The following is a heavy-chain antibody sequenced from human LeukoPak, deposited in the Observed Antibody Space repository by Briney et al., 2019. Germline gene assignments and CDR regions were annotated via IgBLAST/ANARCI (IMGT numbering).Heavy chain of an antibody. V-gene: IGHV4-39*01. CDR2: IYYSGST. CDR1: GXSISSSSDY. Sequence: TSETLSLTCTVSGXSISSSSDYWGWIRQPPGKGLEWIGNIYYSGSTYYNPSLRSRVTISVDTSKNQFSLKLNSVTAADTAVYYCARQGGSYYTPFDSWGQGTLVTVSS. D-gene: IGHD1-26*01. J-gene: IGHJ4*02. CDR3: ARQGGSYYTPFDS.